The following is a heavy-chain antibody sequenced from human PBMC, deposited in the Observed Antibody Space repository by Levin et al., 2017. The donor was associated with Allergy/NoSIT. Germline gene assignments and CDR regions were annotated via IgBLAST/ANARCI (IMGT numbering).Heavy chain of an antibody. Sequence: KVSCKGSGYSFTSYWISWVRQMPGKGLEWMGRIDPSDSYTNYSPSFQGHVTISADKSISTAYLQWSSLKASDTAMYYCARLGILWFGELGAYFDYWGQGTLVTVSS. J-gene: IGHJ4*02. CDR2: IDPSDSYT. CDR3: ARLGILWFGELGAYFDY. V-gene: IGHV5-10-1*01. D-gene: IGHD3-10*01. CDR1: GYSFTSYW.